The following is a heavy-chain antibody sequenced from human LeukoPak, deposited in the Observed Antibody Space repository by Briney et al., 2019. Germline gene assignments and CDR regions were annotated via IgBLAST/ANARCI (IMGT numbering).Heavy chain of an antibody. CDR1: GFTFSSYG. V-gene: IGHV3-33*01. D-gene: IGHD6-19*01. CDR2: IWYDGSNK. Sequence: PGRSLRLSCAASGFTFSSYGMHWVREAPGKGLEWVAVIWYDGSNKYYADSVKGRFTISRDNSKNTLYLQMNSLRAEDTAVYYCARDREQCFDYWGQGTLVTVSS. J-gene: IGHJ4*02. CDR3: ARDREQCFDY.